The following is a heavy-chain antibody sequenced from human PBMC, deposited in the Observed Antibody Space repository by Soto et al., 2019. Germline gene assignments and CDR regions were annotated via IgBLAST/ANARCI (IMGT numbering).Heavy chain of an antibody. V-gene: IGHV3-21*01. J-gene: IGHJ3*02. Sequence: GGSLRLSCAASGFTFSSYSMNWVRQAPGKGLEWVSSISSSSSYIYYADSVKGRFTISRDNAKNSLYLQMNSLRAEDTAVYYCARDRDSVAGTAFDIWRQGTMVTVSS. CDR2: ISSSSSYI. CDR3: ARDRDSVAGTAFDI. D-gene: IGHD6-19*01. CDR1: GFTFSSYS.